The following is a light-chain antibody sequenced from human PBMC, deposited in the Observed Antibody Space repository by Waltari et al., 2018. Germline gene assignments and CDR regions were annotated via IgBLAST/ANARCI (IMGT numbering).Light chain of an antibody. CDR2: WVS. Sequence: DIVMTQSPLSLPVTPGEPASISCRSSQSLVNYNAHTYLDWYLQKPGQSPQLRMYWVSNRASGVPDRFSGSGSGTDFTLKISRVEAEDVGIYYCMQALQTPSTFGQGTKLEIK. V-gene: IGKV2-28*01. CDR1: QSLVNYNAHTY. J-gene: IGKJ2*01. CDR3: MQALQTPST.